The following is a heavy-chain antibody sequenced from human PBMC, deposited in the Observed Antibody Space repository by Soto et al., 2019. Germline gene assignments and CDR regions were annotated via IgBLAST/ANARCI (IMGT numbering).Heavy chain of an antibody. CDR2: IYYSGST. CDR1: GGSISSGDYY. Sequence: SETLSLTCTVSGGSISSGDYYWSWIRQPPGKGLEWIGYIYYSGSTYYNPSLKSRVTISVDTSKNQFSLKLSSVTAADTAVYYCAGERITMIVGAPVNFDYWGQGTLVTVSS. D-gene: IGHD3-22*01. J-gene: IGHJ4*02. V-gene: IGHV4-30-4*01. CDR3: AGERITMIVGAPVNFDY.